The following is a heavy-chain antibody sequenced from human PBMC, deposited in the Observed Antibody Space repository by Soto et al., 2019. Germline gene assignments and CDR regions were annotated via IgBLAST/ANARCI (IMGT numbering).Heavy chain of an antibody. CDR1: GFTFSSYA. J-gene: IGHJ1*01. CDR3: AKGVPGIAVAGTGDFQH. Sequence: PGGSLRLSCAASGFTFSSYAMSWVRQAPGKGLEWVSGISGSGDSTYYADSVKGRFTISRDNSKNTLYLQMNSLRAEDTAVYYCAKGVPGIAVAGTGDFQHWGQGTLVTGSS. D-gene: IGHD6-19*01. CDR2: ISGSGDST. V-gene: IGHV3-23*01.